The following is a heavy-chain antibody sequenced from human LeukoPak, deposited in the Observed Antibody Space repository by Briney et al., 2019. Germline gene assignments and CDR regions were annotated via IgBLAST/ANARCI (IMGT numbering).Heavy chain of an antibody. J-gene: IGHJ5*02. Sequence: SVKVSCKASGYTFTSYGISWVRQAPGQGLEWIGGIITIFGTANYAQKFQGRVTITADESTSTAYMELSSLRSEDTAVYYCASAALDDYSNAEGWFDPWGQGTLVTVSS. V-gene: IGHV1-69*13. D-gene: IGHD4-11*01. CDR1: GYTFTSYG. CDR3: ASAALDDYSNAEGWFDP. CDR2: IITIFGTA.